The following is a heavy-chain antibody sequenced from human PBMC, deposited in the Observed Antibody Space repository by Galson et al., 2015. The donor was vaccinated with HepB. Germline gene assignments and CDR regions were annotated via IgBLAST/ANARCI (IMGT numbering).Heavy chain of an antibody. CDR1: GFSVSNYY. CDR2: VYSGGNT. J-gene: IGHJ6*02. Sequence: LRLSCAASGFSVSNYYMSWVRQAPGKGLEGVSVVYSGGNTYYADSVKCRFTISRDNSKNTLYLHMSSLRAEDTAVYYCARDRCSDTSCYYSYAMDVWGQGTTVTVSS. D-gene: IGHD2-2*01. V-gene: IGHV3-53*01. CDR3: ARDRCSDTSCYYSYAMDV.